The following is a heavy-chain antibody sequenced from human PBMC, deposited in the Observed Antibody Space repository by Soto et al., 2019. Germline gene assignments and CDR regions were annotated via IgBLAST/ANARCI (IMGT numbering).Heavy chain of an antibody. CDR2: ISSSSSYI. Sequence: ACSIRLSRGASRVTFYSYAMNGVRKNPGKGLEWVSSISSSSSYIYYADSVKGRSTISRDNAKNSLYLQMNSLRAEDTAVYYCARDRRVVTAPFDIWGQGTLVT. J-gene: IGHJ3*02. V-gene: IGHV3-21*01. D-gene: IGHD3-3*01. CDR3: ARDRRVVTAPFDI. CDR1: RVTFYSYA.